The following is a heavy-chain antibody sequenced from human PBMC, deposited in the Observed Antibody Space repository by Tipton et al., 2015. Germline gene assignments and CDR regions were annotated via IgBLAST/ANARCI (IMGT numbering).Heavy chain of an antibody. CDR3: ARDSAGYVFWSGPSRYYGLDV. D-gene: IGHD3-3*01. V-gene: IGHV4-31*03. J-gene: IGHJ6*02. CDR1: GGSISSGGYY. CDR2: IYYSGST. Sequence: TLSLTCTVSGGSISSGGYYWSWIRQNPGKGLEWIGYIYYSGSTHYNPSLKSRVTISVDTSKNQFSLKLSSVTAADTAVHHCARDSAGYVFWSGPSRYYGLDVWGQGTTVPVSS.